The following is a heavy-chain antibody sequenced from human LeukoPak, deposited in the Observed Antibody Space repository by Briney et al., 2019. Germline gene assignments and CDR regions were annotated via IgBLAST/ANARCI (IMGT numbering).Heavy chain of an antibody. CDR2: IKQDGSER. D-gene: IGHD4-17*01. Sequence: GGSLRLSCAASGFTFSSYWMTWVRQAPGKGLEWVANIKQDGSERYYVDSVKGRFTISRDNAKNSLYLQMNSLRAEDTAVYYCAKYGDYVENWFDPWGQGTLVTVSS. V-gene: IGHV3-7*03. CDR1: GFTFSSYW. CDR3: AKYGDYVENWFDP. J-gene: IGHJ5*02.